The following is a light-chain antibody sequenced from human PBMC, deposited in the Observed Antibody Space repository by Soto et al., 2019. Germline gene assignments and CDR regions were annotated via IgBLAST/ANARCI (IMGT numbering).Light chain of an antibody. Sequence: QSVLTQAASVSGSPGQSITISCTGTSSDVGSYNLVSWYQQHPGKAPKLMIYEVSKRPSGLSNRFSGSKSGNTASLTISGLQAEDEADYYCCSYAGSRTPLIFGTGTKLT. J-gene: IGLJ1*01. CDR2: EVS. CDR1: SSDVGSYNL. V-gene: IGLV2-23*02. CDR3: CSYAGSRTPLI.